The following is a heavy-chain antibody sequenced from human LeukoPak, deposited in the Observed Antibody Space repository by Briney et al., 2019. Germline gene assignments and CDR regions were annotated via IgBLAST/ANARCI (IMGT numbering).Heavy chain of an antibody. V-gene: IGHV4-34*01. CDR2: INHSGST. J-gene: IGHJ4*02. D-gene: IGHD5-12*01. CDR3: ARGRVATFGY. CDR1: GGSFSGYY. Sequence: PSETLSLTCAVYGGSFSGYYWSWIRQPPGKGLGWIGEINHSGSTNYNPSLKSRVTISVDTSKNQFSLKLSSVTAADTAVYYCARGRVATFGYWGQGTLVTVSS.